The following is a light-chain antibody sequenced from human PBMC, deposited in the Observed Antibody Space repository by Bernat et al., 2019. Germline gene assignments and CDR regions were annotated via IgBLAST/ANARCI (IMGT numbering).Light chain of an antibody. CDR3: QHYHDWPQT. V-gene: IGKV3-15*01. CDR1: QAISNH. CDR2: DAS. Sequence: EIVMTQSPATLSVSPGERATLSCRASQAISNHLAWYQKSPVQPPRLIIYDASTRAAGIPARFSGSGSGTGFTLTINSLQSEDSAMYYCQHYHDWPQTFGGGASVEIK. J-gene: IGKJ4*01.